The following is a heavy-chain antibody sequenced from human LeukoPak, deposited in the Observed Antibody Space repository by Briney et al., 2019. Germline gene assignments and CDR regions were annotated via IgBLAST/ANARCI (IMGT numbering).Heavy chain of an antibody. V-gene: IGHV3-23*01. D-gene: IGHD1-26*01. CDR1: GFTFNNYT. J-gene: IGHJ4*02. Sequence: PGGSLRLSCAVSGFTFNNYTMSWVRQAPGKGLDWVSVISGSGGRTYYADSVKGRFTISRDNSENTLYLQMNNLRADDTALYYCAKDLVGATNYWGQGTLVTVSS. CDR3: AKDLVGATNY. CDR2: ISGSGGRT.